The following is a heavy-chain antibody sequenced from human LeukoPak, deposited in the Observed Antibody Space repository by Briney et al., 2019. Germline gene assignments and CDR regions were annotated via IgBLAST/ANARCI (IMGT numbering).Heavy chain of an antibody. V-gene: IGHV1-8*01. Sequence: ASVKVSCKASGYTFTSYDISWVRQATGQGLEWMGWMNPNSGNTGYAQKFQGRVTMTRNTSISTAYMELSSLRSEDTAVYYCARARGSIAARRGNWFDPWGRGTLVTVSS. J-gene: IGHJ5*02. CDR3: ARARGSIAARRGNWFDP. CDR2: MNPNSGNT. CDR1: GYTFTSYD. D-gene: IGHD6-6*01.